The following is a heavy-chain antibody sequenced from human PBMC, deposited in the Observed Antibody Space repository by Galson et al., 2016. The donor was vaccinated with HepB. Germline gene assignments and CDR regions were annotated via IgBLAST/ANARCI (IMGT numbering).Heavy chain of an antibody. CDR3: VATSYQASY. CDR1: GGSVSSDNYY. CDR2: IYYIRST. J-gene: IGHJ4*02. D-gene: IGHD5-24*01. V-gene: IGHV4-61*01. Sequence: SETLSPTCTVSGGSVSSDNYYWSWIRQPPGKGLEWIGFIYYIRSTNYNSSLKSRVTISVDTSKNLFSLNLSSVTAAATAVYYVVATSYQASYWGQGALVTVSS.